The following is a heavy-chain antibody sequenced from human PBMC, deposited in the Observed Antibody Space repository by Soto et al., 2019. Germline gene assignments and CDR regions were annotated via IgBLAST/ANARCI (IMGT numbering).Heavy chain of an antibody. Sequence: SETLSLTCTVSGGSISSSSYYWGWIRQPPGKGLEWIGSIYYSGSTYYNPSLKSRVTISVDTSKNQFSLKLSSVTAADTAVYYCARRRGEYIFRHDAFDIWGQGTMVTVSS. CDR1: GGSISSSSYY. CDR3: ARRRGEYIFRHDAFDI. V-gene: IGHV4-39*01. J-gene: IGHJ3*02. D-gene: IGHD3-10*01. CDR2: IYYSGST.